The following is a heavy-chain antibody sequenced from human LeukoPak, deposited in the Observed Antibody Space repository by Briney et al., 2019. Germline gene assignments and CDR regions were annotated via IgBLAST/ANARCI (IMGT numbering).Heavy chain of an antibody. J-gene: IGHJ4*02. CDR2: ITKYDGRL. V-gene: IGHV3-23*01. CDR1: GFGVHTFA. D-gene: IGHD5-24*01. CDR3: AKDHSADGWPTFEY. Sequence: SGGSLRLSCAVSGFGVHTFAMSWVRQAPGKELEWLASITKYDGRLYYADSVRGRFTISSDTSQNELYLQMNSLRVDDSAIYYCAKDHSADGWPTFEYWGRGTLVTVSS.